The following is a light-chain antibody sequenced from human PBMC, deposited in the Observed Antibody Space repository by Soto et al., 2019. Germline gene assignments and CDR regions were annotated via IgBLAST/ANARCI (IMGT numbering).Light chain of an antibody. CDR3: QHYNNYPWT. Sequence: DIPMTQSPSTLSASVGDRITITCRASQSISSWLAWYQQKPGKAPKLLIYMASSLESGVPSRFSGSGSGTEFTLTISNLQPDDFATYYCQHYNNYPWTFGQGTKVEIK. J-gene: IGKJ1*01. V-gene: IGKV1-5*03. CDR2: MAS. CDR1: QSISSW.